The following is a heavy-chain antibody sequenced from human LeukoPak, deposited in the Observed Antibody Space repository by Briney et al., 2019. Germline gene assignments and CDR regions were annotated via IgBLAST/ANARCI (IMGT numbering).Heavy chain of an antibody. D-gene: IGHD6-13*01. CDR2: IYYRGST. V-gene: IGHV4-59*01. J-gene: IGHJ5*02. Sequence: SETLSLAYTVSGGSISSYYWSWIRQPPGKGLEWIVYIYYRGSTNYNPSLKSRVTISVDTSKNQFSLKLSSVTAADTAVYYCARVAEHSSSWFDPWGQGTLVTVSS. CDR1: GGSISSYY. CDR3: ARVAEHSSSWFDP.